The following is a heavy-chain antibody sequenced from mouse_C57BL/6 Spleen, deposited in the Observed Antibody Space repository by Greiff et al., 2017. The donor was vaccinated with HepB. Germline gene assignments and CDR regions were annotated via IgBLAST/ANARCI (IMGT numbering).Heavy chain of an antibody. J-gene: IGHJ1*03. CDR2: IHPNSGST. D-gene: IGHD1-1*01. Sequence: VQLQQSGAELVKPGASVKLSCKASGYTFTSYWMHWVKQRPGQGLEWIGMIHPNSGSTNYNEKFKSKATLTVDKSSSTAYMQLSSLTSEDSAVYYCASFITTVVAIRYFDVWGTGTTVTVSS. V-gene: IGHV1-64*01. CDR3: ASFITTVVAIRYFDV. CDR1: GYTFTSYW.